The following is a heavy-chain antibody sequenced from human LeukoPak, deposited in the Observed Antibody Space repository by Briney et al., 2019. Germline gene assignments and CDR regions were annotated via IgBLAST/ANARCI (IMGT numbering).Heavy chain of an antibody. V-gene: IGHV4-39*01. D-gene: IGHD2-2*01. J-gene: IGHJ6*03. CDR3: ARQGYCSSTSCYFTYYYYMDV. CDR2: IYYSGST. Sequence: PSETLSLTCTVSGGSISSSSYYWGWIRQPPGKGLEWIGSIYYSGSTYYNPSLKSRVTISVDTSKNQFSLKLSSVTAADTAVYYCARQGYCSSTSCYFTYYYYMDVWGKGTTVTISS. CDR1: GGSISSSSYY.